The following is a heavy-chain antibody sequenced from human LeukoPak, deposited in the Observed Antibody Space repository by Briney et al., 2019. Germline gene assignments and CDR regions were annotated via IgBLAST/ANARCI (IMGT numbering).Heavy chain of an antibody. CDR1: GFTFSNYW. D-gene: IGHD3-10*01. CDR2: IKQDGSEI. V-gene: IGHV3-7*01. Sequence: GGSLRLSCAVSGFTFSNYWMGWVRQAPGKGLEWVANIKQDGSEIYYVDSVKGRFTISRDNAKNSLYLQMNSLRAEDTAVYYCARDRGEVKIDYWGQGTLVTVSS. J-gene: IGHJ4*02. CDR3: ARDRGEVKIDY.